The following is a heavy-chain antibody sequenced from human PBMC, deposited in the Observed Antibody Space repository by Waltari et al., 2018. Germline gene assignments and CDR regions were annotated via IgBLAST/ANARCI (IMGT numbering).Heavy chain of an antibody. D-gene: IGHD5-12*01. V-gene: IGHV3-7*01. Sequence: EVQLVESGGGLVQPGGSLRLSCAASGFTFSSYWMSWVRQAPGKGLEWVANIKEDGSEEYQVDSVKGRFTISRDNAKNSLYLQMNSLRAEDTAVYYCARELRFGDAFDIWGQGTMVTVSS. CDR2: IKEDGSEE. CDR1: GFTFSSYW. J-gene: IGHJ3*02. CDR3: ARELRFGDAFDI.